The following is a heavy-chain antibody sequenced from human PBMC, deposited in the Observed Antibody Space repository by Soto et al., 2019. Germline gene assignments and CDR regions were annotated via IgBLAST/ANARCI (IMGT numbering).Heavy chain of an antibody. CDR3: AAEAHYDFWSGYWPDAFDI. V-gene: IGHV1-58*02. J-gene: IGHJ3*02. CDR2: IVVGSGNT. D-gene: IGHD3-3*01. Sequence: ASVKVSCKASGFTFTSSAMQWVRQARGQRLEWIGWIVVGSGNTNYAQKLQERVTITRDMSTSTAYKELSSLRSEDTAVFYCAAEAHYDFWSGYWPDAFDIWGQGTMVTVSS. CDR1: GFTFTSSA.